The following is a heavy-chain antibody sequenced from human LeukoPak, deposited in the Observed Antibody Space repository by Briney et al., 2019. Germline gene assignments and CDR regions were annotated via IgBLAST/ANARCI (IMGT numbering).Heavy chain of an antibody. D-gene: IGHD6-19*01. Sequence: SETLSLTCPVSGGSISSGGYYWSWIRQPPGKGLEWIGYIYYSGSTNYNPSLKSRVTISVDTSKNQFSLKLSSVTAVDTAVYYCARSPSSSGYWGYFDYWGQGTLVTVSS. CDR3: ARSPSSSGYWGYFDY. V-gene: IGHV4-61*08. CDR1: GGSISSGGYY. CDR2: IYYSGST. J-gene: IGHJ4*02.